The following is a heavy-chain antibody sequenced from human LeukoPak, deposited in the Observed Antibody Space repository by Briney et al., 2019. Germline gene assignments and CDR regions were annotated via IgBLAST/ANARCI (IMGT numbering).Heavy chain of an antibody. Sequence: ASVKVSCKASGYTFTSYDINWVRQATGQGLEWMGWMNPNSGNTGYAQKFQGRVTMTRDTSISTAYMELSRLRSDDTAVYYCASGSGSYYNVDYWGQGTLVTVSS. CDR1: GYTFTSYD. D-gene: IGHD3-10*01. CDR3: ASGSGSYYNVDY. CDR2: MNPNSGNT. J-gene: IGHJ4*02. V-gene: IGHV1-8*01.